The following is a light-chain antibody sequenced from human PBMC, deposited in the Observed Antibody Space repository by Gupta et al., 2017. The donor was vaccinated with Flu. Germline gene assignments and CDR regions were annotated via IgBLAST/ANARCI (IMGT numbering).Light chain of an antibody. CDR2: EVS. CDR3: SSYTSSSTLVV. CDR1: SSDVGGYNY. V-gene: IGLV2-14*01. J-gene: IGLJ2*01. Sequence: QSALTHPASVSGSPGQSTTISCTGTSSDVGGYNYVSWYQQHPGNAPKLMIYEVSNRPSGVSNRFSGSKSGNTASLTISGLQAEDEADYYCSSYTSSSTLVVFGGGTKLTVL.